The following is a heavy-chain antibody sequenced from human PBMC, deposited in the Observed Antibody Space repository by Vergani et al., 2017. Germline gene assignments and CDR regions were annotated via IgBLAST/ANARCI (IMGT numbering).Heavy chain of an antibody. J-gene: IGHJ6*03. CDR2: IYYSGST. Sequence: QVQLEESGPGLVKPSQTLSLTCTVSGGSISSGGYYWSWIRQHPGKGLEWIGYIYYSGSTYHNPSLTSRFTISVNTSKNQFSLKLSSVTAADTAVYYCARWPARRHYYYYYMDVWGKGTTVTVSS. CDR3: ARWPARRHYYYYYMDV. D-gene: IGHD6-6*01. V-gene: IGHV4-31*03. CDR1: GGSISSGGYY.